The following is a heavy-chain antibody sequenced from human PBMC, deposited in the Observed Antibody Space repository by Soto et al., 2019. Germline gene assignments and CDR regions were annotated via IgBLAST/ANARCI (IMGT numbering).Heavy chain of an antibody. CDR1: GFTFSSYG. V-gene: IGHV3-30*18. Sequence: GGSLRLSCAASGFTFSSYGMHWVRQAPGKGLEWVAVISYDGSNKYYADSVKGRFTISRDNSKNTLYLQMNSLRAEDTAVYYCAKELRDYGDGERYYYYYMDVWGKGTTVTVSS. J-gene: IGHJ6*03. CDR3: AKELRDYGDGERYYYYYMDV. D-gene: IGHD4-17*01. CDR2: ISYDGSNK.